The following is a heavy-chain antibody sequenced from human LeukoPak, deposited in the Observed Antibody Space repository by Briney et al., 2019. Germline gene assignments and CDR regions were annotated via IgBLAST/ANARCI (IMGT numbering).Heavy chain of an antibody. CDR3: ARRSNYDFSSGSTNFDY. CDR1: GFTFSSYS. D-gene: IGHD3-3*01. Sequence: GGSLRLSCAASGFTFSSYSMNWVRQAPGQGLEWDSYISSSSSIIYYADSVKGRFTISRDNAKNSLYLQMNSLRDDDTAVYYCARRSNYDFSSGSTNFDYWGQGTLVTVSS. J-gene: IGHJ4*02. CDR2: ISSSSSII. V-gene: IGHV3-48*02.